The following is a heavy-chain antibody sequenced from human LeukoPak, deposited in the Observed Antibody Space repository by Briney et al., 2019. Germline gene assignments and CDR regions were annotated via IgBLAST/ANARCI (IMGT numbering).Heavy chain of an antibody. V-gene: IGHV4-4*07. Sequence: PSETLSLTCTVSGGSISSYYWSWIRQPAGKGLEWIGRIYTSGSTNYNPSLKSRVTMSVDTSKNQSSLKLSSVTAADTAVSYFARESGTSLVDYWGQGTLVTVSS. CDR3: ARESGTSLVDY. J-gene: IGHJ4*02. CDR1: GGSISSYY. CDR2: IYTSGST. D-gene: IGHD5-12*01.